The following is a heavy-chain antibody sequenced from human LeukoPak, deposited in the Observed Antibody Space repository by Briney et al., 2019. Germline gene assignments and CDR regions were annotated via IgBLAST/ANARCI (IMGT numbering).Heavy chain of an antibody. Sequence: GGSLRLSCAASGFTFSSYTIHWVRQAPGKGLEWVAVISYDGSHKSFADPVQGRFTISRDNSRTTVYLQMNSLRPEDTAMYYCARDLTSGALIDYWGQGTLVTVSS. D-gene: IGHD4/OR15-4a*01. CDR3: ARDLTSGALIDY. V-gene: IGHV3-30-3*01. CDR2: ISYDGSHK. CDR1: GFTFSSYT. J-gene: IGHJ4*02.